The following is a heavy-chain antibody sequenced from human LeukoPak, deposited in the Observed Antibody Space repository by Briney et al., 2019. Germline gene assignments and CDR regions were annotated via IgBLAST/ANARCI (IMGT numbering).Heavy chain of an antibody. Sequence: PGGSLRLSCAASGFTVSSNYMSWVRQASGKGLEWVSVIYSGGSTYYADSVKGRFTISRDNSKNTLYLQMNSLRAEDTAVYYCARGVYYYDSSGYYYAEYFQHWGQGTLVTVSS. CDR1: GFTVSSNY. J-gene: IGHJ1*01. CDR3: ARGVYYYDSSGYYYAEYFQH. D-gene: IGHD3-22*01. CDR2: IYSGGST. V-gene: IGHV3-53*01.